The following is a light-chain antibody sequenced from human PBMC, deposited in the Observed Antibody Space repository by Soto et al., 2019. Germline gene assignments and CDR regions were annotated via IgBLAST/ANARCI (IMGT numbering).Light chain of an antibody. Sequence: QSALTQPRSVSGSPGQSVTISCTGTSSDVGGYNYVSWYQQHPGKAPKVMIYDVSKRPSGVPDRFSGSKSGNTASLIISGLQAEDEADYYCYSYAGSSGVFGGGTQLTVL. CDR2: DVS. J-gene: IGLJ3*02. CDR1: SSDVGGYNY. CDR3: YSYAGSSGV. V-gene: IGLV2-11*01.